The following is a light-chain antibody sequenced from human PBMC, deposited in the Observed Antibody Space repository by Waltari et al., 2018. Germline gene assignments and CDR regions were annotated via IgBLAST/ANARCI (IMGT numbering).Light chain of an antibody. V-gene: IGKV3-20*01. J-gene: IGKJ2*01. Sequence: RASQSLTKRYLAWYQQKPGQAPRLLIYGTSSRAAGIPDRFSGSGSGTDFTLTISRLEPEDFAVYYCQQYGSSVLYTFGQGTKLEIK. CDR3: QQYGSSVLYT. CDR2: GTS. CDR1: QSLTKRY.